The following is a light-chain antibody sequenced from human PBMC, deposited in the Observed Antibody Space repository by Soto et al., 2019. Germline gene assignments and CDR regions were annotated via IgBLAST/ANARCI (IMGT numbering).Light chain of an antibody. CDR2: EVS. CDR1: SNDVGDYNY. J-gene: IGLJ1*01. Sequence: QSVLTQPASVSGSPGQSITISCTGTSNDVGDYNYVSWYQHHPGKAPKLMIYEVSNRPSGVSNRFSGSKSGNTASLTISGLQAEDEADYYCTSYTISSPYVFGTGTKVTVL. V-gene: IGLV2-14*01. CDR3: TSYTISSPYV.